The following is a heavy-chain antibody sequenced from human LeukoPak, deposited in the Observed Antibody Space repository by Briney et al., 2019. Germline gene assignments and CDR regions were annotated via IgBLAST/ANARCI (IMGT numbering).Heavy chain of an antibody. CDR3: ARGFELITFGGAIGKLNWFDS. D-gene: IGHD3-16*02. J-gene: IGHJ5*01. V-gene: IGHV3-64*01. CDR2: ISSNGGST. CDR1: GFTFSSYA. Sequence: PGGSLRLSCAASGFTFSSYAMHWVRQAPGKGLEYVSAISSNGGSTYYANSVKGRFTISRDNAKNSLYLQMYSLRAEDTAVYYCARGFELITFGGAIGKLNWFDSWGQGTLVTVSS.